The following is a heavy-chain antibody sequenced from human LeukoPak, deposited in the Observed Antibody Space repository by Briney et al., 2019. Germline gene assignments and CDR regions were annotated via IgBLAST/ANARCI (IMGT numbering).Heavy chain of an antibody. Sequence: GGSLRLSCEASGFTFSTYIMTWVRQAPGNGLEWVSTIKAGAEATFYADSVTDRFTISRDNSKNTLYLQMNSLRADDPALSFCSRNKKSSGYPTSAYWGKGTLVTVSS. V-gene: IGHV3-23*01. CDR3: SRNKKSSGYPTSAY. D-gene: IGHD3-22*01. J-gene: IGHJ4*02. CDR1: GFTFSTYI. CDR2: IKAGAEAT.